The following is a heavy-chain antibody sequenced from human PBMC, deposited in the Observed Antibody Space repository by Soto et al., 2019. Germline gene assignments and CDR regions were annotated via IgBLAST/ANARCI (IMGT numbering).Heavy chain of an antibody. CDR1: GDSVASDNYF. CDR3: AREGSVGRGAFLDF. Sequence: QVQLQESGPGLVKPSETLSLTCTVSGDSVASDNYFRSWVRQSPGKTLEWIGYIYFSGSTSYNPSLKSRVTMSVDTSKNQFSLKLSSVTAADTAVYYCAREGSVGRGAFLDFWGQGTLVTVSS. CDR2: IYFSGST. V-gene: IGHV4-61*01. D-gene: IGHD3-10*01. J-gene: IGHJ4*02.